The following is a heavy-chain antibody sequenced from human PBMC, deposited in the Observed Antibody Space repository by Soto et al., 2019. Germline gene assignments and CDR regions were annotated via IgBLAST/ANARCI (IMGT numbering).Heavy chain of an antibody. CDR3: ARVSGYCSSTSCSAPSNWFDP. J-gene: IGHJ5*02. CDR1: GYTFTSYG. CDR2: ISAYNGNT. Sequence: GASVKVSCKSSGYTFTSYGISWVRQAPGQGLEWMGWISAYNGNTNYAQKLQGRVTMTTDTSTSTAYMELRSLRSDDTAVYYCARVSGYCSSTSCSAPSNWFDPWGQGTLVTVSS. V-gene: IGHV1-18*01. D-gene: IGHD2-2*01.